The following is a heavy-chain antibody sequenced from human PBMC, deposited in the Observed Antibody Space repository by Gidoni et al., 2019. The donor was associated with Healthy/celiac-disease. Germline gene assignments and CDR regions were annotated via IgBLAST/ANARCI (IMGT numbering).Heavy chain of an antibody. J-gene: IGHJ6*02. Sequence: QVQLVQSGAEVKKPGSSVTVSCKASGGTFSSYAISWVQQAPGQGLEWMGGIIPIFGTANYAQKFQGRVTITADESTSTAYMELSSLRSEDTAVYYCARDLSIPGLYYYYGMDVWGQGTTVTVSS. CDR2: IIPIFGTA. CDR3: ARDLSIPGLYYYYGMDV. V-gene: IGHV1-69*01. CDR1: GGTFSSYA.